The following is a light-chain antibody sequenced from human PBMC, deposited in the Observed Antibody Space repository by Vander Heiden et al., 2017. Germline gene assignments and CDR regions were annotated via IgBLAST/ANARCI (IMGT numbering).Light chain of an antibody. V-gene: IGLV2-14*01. CDR2: EVR. J-gene: IGLJ1*01. CDR3: SSYSRDTLEGV. CDR1: SSDVGSYDY. Sequence: QSALTQPASVSGSPGQPITISCTGTSSDVGSYDYVSWYQQHPGKAPQLIIYEVRNRPSGASNRFSGFKSGNTASLTIFGLQAEDEADYYCSSYSRDTLEGVFGTGTKVTVL.